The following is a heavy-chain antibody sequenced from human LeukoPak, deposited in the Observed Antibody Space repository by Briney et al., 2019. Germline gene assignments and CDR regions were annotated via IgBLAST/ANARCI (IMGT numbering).Heavy chain of an antibody. CDR3: ARGDTGSFRDAFDI. CDR1: GFTFSTYA. CDR2: ISSNGGST. Sequence: GGSLRLSCAASGFTFSTYAMHWVRQAPGKGLEYVSGISSNGGSTYYANSVKGRLSTSRDNSKNTLNLQMGSLRAEDMAEYYCARGDTGSFRDAFDIWGQGTMVTVSS. V-gene: IGHV3-64*01. J-gene: IGHJ3*02. D-gene: IGHD1-26*01.